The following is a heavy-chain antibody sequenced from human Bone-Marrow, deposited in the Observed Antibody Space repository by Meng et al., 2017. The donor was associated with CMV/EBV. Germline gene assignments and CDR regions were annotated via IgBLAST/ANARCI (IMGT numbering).Heavy chain of an antibody. CDR3: ARDDSSGYNWFDP. J-gene: IGHJ5*02. D-gene: IGHD3-22*01. CDR2: INPNSGGT. Sequence: CKASGYTFTGYYMHWVRKAPGQGLEWMGWINPNSGGTNYAQKFQGRVTMTRDTSISTAYMELSRLRSDDTAVYYCARDDSSGYNWFDPWGQGTLVTVSS. CDR1: GYTFTGYY. V-gene: IGHV1-2*02.